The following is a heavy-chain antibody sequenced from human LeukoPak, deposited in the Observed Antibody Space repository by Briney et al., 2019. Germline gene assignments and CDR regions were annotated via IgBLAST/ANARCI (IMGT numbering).Heavy chain of an antibody. D-gene: IGHD1-20*01. CDR2: IYYRGNS. Sequence: SETLSLTCTVSGGSISSSSYYWGWIRQPPGTGLEWIGSIYYRGNSYCNPSLKSRVTISVGTSKNQFSLRLTSVTAADTAVYYCARDAYNWNVDAFDPWGQGTLVTVSS. CDR3: ARDAYNWNVDAFDP. J-gene: IGHJ5*02. V-gene: IGHV4-39*07. CDR1: GGSISSSSYY.